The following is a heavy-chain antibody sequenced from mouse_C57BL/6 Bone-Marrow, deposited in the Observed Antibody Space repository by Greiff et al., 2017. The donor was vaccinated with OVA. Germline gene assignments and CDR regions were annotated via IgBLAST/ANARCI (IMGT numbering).Heavy chain of an antibody. CDR3: TTITTVVADY. Sequence: EVMLVESGAELVRPGASVKLSCTASGFNIKDDYMHWVKQRPEQGLEWIGWIDPENGATEYASKFQGKATITADTSSNTAYLQLSSLTSEDTAVYYCTTITTVVADYWGQGTTLTVSS. CDR2: IDPENGAT. CDR1: GFNIKDDY. D-gene: IGHD1-1*01. V-gene: IGHV14-4*01. J-gene: IGHJ2*01.